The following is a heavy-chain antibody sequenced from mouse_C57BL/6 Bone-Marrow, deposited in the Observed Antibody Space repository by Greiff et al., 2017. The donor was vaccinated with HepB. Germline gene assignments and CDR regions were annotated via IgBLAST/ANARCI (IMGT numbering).Heavy chain of an antibody. Sequence: VQLQQSGAELARPGALVKLSCKASGYTFTSYGISWVKQRTGQGLEWIGEIYPRSGNTYYNEKFKGKATLTADKSSSTAYMELRSLTSEDSAVYFCARWSSSWYFDVWGTGTTVTVSS. CDR3: ARWSSSWYFDV. V-gene: IGHV1-81*01. D-gene: IGHD1-1*01. CDR2: IYPRSGNT. J-gene: IGHJ1*03. CDR1: GYTFTSYG.